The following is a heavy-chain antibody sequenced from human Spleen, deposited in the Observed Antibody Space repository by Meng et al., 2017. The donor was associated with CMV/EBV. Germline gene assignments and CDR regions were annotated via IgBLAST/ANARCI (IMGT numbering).Heavy chain of an antibody. CDR1: GFTFSNHA. V-gene: IGHV3-33*06. CDR3: AKDQSTIAVTGTFDY. J-gene: IGHJ4*02. D-gene: IGHD6-19*01. CDR2: IWHDGSNE. Sequence: GFTFSNHAMRWVRQAPGKGLEWVAVIWHDGSNEYYADSVKGQCTISRDNSRNTVFLQMNSLRAEDTAVYHCAKDQSTIAVTGTFDYWGQGTLVTVSS.